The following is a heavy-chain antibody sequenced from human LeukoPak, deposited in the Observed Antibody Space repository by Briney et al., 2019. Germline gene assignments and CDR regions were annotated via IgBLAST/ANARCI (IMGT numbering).Heavy chain of an antibody. CDR1: GYTFTGYY. CDR3: ARGVASGYVAYCGGDGYVRFDP. CDR2: INPNSGGT. Sequence: GASVKVSCKASGYTFTGYYMHWVRQAPGQGLEWMGWINPNSGGTNYAQKFQGWVTMTRDTSMSTAYMELSRLRSDDTAVYYCARGVASGYVAYCGGDGYVRFDPWGQGTLVTVSS. D-gene: IGHD2-21*02. J-gene: IGHJ5*02. V-gene: IGHV1-2*04.